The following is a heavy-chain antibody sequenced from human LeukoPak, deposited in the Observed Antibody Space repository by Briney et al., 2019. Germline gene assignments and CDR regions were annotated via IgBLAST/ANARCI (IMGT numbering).Heavy chain of an antibody. J-gene: IGHJ3*02. Sequence: SVKVSCKASGGTFRRFAISWVRQTPGQGLEWMGGIIPVFGTPNYAQKFRGRVSMTTEESTNTAYMELSSLRSDDTAVYYCTRTSQSPVTPGAFDIWGQGTMVIVSS. CDR3: TRTSQSPVTPGAFDI. V-gene: IGHV1-69*05. D-gene: IGHD4-11*01. CDR2: IIPVFGTP. CDR1: GGTFRRFA.